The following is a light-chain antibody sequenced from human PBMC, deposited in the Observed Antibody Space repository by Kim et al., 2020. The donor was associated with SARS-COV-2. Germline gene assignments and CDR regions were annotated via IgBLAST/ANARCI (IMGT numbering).Light chain of an antibody. J-gene: IGLJ2*01. CDR2: QDS. CDR3: QAWDSSTVV. CDR1: KLGDKY. V-gene: IGLV3-1*01. Sequence: SVSPGQTAIITCSGDKLGDKYACWYQQKPGQSPVLVIYQDSKRPSGIPERFSGSNSGNTATLTISGTQAMDEADYYCQAWDSSTVVFGGGTKLTVL.